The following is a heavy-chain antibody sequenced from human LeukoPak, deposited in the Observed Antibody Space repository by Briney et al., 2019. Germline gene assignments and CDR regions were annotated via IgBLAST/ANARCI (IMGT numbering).Heavy chain of an antibody. CDR1: GYSISSSNW. D-gene: IGHD4-23*01. J-gene: IGHJ4*02. CDR3: ARGSVLRYPGYGGNGDYFDY. V-gene: IGHV4-28*03. Sequence: SDTLSLTCAVPGYSISSSNWWGWIRQPPGKGLEWIGYIYYSGSTYYNPSLKSRVTISVDTSKNQFSLKLSSVTAADTAVYYCARGSVLRYPGYGGNGDYFDYWGQGTLVTVSS. CDR2: IYYSGST.